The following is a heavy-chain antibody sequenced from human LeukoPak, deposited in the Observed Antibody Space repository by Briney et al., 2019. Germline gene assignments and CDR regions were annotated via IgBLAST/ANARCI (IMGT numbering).Heavy chain of an antibody. CDR2: FDPEDGET. D-gene: IGHD3-22*01. CDR3: ATDRPSHYYDSSGYYQAFDI. CDR1: GGTFSSYA. Sequence: ASVKVSCKASGGTFSSYAISWVRQALGKGLEWMGGFDPEDGETIYAQKFQGRVTMTEDTSTDTAYMELSSLRSEDTAVYYCATDRPSHYYDSSGYYQAFDIWGQGTMVTVSS. J-gene: IGHJ3*02. V-gene: IGHV1-24*01.